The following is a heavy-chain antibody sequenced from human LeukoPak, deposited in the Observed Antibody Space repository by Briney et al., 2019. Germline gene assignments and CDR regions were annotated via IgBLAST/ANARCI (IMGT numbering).Heavy chain of an antibody. Sequence: GGSLRLSCAASGFTCSSYSMNWVRQAPGKGLEWVSSISSSSSYIYYADSVKGRFTISRDNAKNSLYLQMNSLRAEDTAVYYCAREVPVVVPAAPDYWGQGTLVTVSS. CDR2: ISSSSSYI. CDR3: AREVPVVVPAAPDY. D-gene: IGHD2-2*01. CDR1: GFTCSSYS. J-gene: IGHJ4*02. V-gene: IGHV3-21*01.